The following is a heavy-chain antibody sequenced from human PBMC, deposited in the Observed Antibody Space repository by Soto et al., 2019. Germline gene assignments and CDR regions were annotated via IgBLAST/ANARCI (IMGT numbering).Heavy chain of an antibody. Sequence: QVQLQQWGAGLLKPSETLSLTCAVNGGSFTGYYGAWIRQSPGKGLEWIGENSHSGTTIYNPSLNSRVTISIDTSKNQFSLKLTSMTAADTGVYYCARSGGRTWHYFDSSGQGTVVTVSS. D-gene: IGHD6-25*01. CDR2: NSHSGTT. V-gene: IGHV4-34*01. CDR3: ARSGGRTWHYFDS. CDR1: GGSFTGYY. J-gene: IGHJ4*02.